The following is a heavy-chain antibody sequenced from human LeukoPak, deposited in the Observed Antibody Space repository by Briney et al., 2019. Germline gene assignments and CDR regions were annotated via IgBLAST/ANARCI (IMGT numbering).Heavy chain of an antibody. J-gene: IGHJ4*02. Sequence: GGSLRLSCAASGFTFNSYWMSWVRQAPGKGLEWVAHIEGDGSWKYYVDSVKGRFTISRDNAKNSLYLQMNSLRAEDTAVYYCARNDYGDYEDYWGQGTLVTVSS. CDR1: GFTFNSYW. V-gene: IGHV3-7*01. D-gene: IGHD4-17*01. CDR3: ARNDYGDYEDY. CDR2: IEGDGSWK.